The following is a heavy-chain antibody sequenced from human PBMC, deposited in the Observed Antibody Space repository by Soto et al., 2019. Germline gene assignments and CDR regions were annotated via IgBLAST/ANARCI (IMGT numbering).Heavy chain of an antibody. J-gene: IGHJ4*02. CDR3: ARRYGSAIDY. V-gene: IGHV4-34*01. Sequence: SETLSLTCAVYGGSFSGYYWSWIRQPPGKGLEWIGEIYYSGSTNYNPSLKSRVTISVDTSKNQFSLKLSSVTAADTAVYYCARRYGSAIDYWGQGTLVTVPQ. CDR1: GGSFSGYY. CDR2: IYYSGST. D-gene: IGHD1-26*01.